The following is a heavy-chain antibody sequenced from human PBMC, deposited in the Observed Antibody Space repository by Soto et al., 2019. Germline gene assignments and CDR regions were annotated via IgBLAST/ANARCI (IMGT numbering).Heavy chain of an antibody. CDR1: GFTFSDYY. CDR2: ISSSSSYT. D-gene: IGHD6-13*01. V-gene: IGHV3-11*05. J-gene: IGHJ2*01. CDR3: ARDGVGYSSSWYPKGGDWYFDL. Sequence: QVQLVESGGGLVKPGGSLRLSCAASGFTFSDYYMSWIRQAPGKGLEWVSYISSSSSYTNYADSVKGRFTISRDNAKNSLYLQMNSLRAEDTAVYYCARDGVGYSSSWYPKGGDWYFDLWGRGTLVTVSS.